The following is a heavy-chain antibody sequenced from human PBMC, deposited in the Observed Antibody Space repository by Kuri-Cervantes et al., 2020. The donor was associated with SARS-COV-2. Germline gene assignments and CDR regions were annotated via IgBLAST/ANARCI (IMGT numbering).Heavy chain of an antibody. D-gene: IGHD3-3*01. V-gene: IGHV4-59*01. Sequence: GSLRLSCTVSGGSISSYYWSWIRQPPGKGLEWIGYIYYSGSTNYNPSLKSRVTISVDTSKNQLSLKRSSVTAADTAVYYCARWPSWSGSIDYWGQGTLVTVSS. CDR3: ARWPSWSGSIDY. CDR1: GGSISSYY. J-gene: IGHJ4*02. CDR2: IYYSGST.